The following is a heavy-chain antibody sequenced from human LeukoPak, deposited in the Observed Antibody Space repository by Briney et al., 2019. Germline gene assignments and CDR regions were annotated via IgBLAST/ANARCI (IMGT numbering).Heavy chain of an antibody. Sequence: SETLSLTCTVSGGSISSSSYYWGWIRQPPGKGLEWIGSIYYSGSTYYNPSLKSRVTISVDTSKNQFSLKLSSVTAADTAVYYCARIRGYSYGYDYWGQGTLVTVSS. D-gene: IGHD5-18*01. CDR1: GGSISSSSYY. V-gene: IGHV4-39*01. CDR3: ARIRGYSYGYDY. J-gene: IGHJ4*02. CDR2: IYYSGST.